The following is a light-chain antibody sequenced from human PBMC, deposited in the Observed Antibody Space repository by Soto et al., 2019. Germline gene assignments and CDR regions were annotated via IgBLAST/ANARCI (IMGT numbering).Light chain of an antibody. CDR3: TSWTTSTTMI. V-gene: IGLV2-14*03. CDR1: SSDIGAYNF. CDR2: DVN. J-gene: IGLJ2*01. Sequence: QSALTQPASVSGSPGQSITISCTGTSSDIGAYNFFSWYQQHPGKAPKLMLYDVNIRPSGVSNRFSGSKSGNTAYLTISGLQAEDAADYYCTSWTTSTTMIFGGGTKVTVL.